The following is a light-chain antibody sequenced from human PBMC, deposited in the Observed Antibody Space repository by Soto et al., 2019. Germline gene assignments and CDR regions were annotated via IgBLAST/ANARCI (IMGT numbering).Light chain of an antibody. V-gene: IGKV1-12*01. CDR3: QQLDSFPLT. CDR2: AAS. CDR1: PRIYSW. Sequence: DIQMTQSPSSVSASLADRVTITRRARPRIYSWRAWYQQTPGRAPKLLIFAASNLQSGVPVRFSGSGSGTDFILSINSLQPEDVATYYCQQLDSFPLTFGQGTRLEIK. J-gene: IGKJ5*01.